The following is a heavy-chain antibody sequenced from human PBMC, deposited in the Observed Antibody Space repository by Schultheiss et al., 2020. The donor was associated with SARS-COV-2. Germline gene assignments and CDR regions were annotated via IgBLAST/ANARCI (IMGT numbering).Heavy chain of an antibody. J-gene: IGHJ4*02. Sequence: SETLSLTCTVSGGSISSSSYYWGWIRQPPGKGLEWIGSIYYSGNTNYNPSIKSRVTTSVDTSKNQFSLELRSVTAADTALYYCAGGVRWLAFDYWGQGTLVTVSS. V-gene: IGHV4-39*07. CDR3: AGGVRWLAFDY. CDR2: IYYSGNT. D-gene: IGHD6-19*01. CDR1: GGSISSSSYY.